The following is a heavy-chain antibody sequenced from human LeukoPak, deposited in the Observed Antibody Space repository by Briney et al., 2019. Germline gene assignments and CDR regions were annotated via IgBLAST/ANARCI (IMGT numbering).Heavy chain of an antibody. Sequence: GGSLRLSCVASGFTFNNHWMIWVRQAPGKGLEWVANINQDGGKKYYVGSVRGRFTISRDNAKNSLYLRMSSLSAEDTAVYYCARGKWLDEYYYYGVDVWGKGITVTVSS. V-gene: IGHV3-7*03. CDR2: INQDGGKK. D-gene: IGHD3-22*01. J-gene: IGHJ6*04. CDR1: GFTFNNHW. CDR3: ARGKWLDEYYYYGVDV.